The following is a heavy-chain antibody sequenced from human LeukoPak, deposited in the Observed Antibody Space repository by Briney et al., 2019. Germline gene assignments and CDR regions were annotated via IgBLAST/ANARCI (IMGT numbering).Heavy chain of an antibody. J-gene: IGHJ3*02. CDR3: TTGSSPYAFDI. CDR2: IKSKSDGGTI. Sequence: PGGSLRLSCAASGFTFSNSAMSWVRQAPGKGLEWVGRIKSKSDGGTIDYAAPVKGRFTISRDDSKNTLYLQMNNLKTEDTAVYYCTTGSSPYAFDIWGQGTMVTVSS. V-gene: IGHV3-15*01. CDR1: GFTFSNSA. D-gene: IGHD2-2*01.